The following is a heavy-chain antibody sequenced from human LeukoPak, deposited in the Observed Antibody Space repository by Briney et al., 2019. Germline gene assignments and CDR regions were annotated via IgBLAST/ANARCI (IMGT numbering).Heavy chain of an antibody. CDR1: GFTFNSYG. Sequence: GGSLRLSCAASGFTFNSYGMHWVRQAPGKGLEWVSNISGSGSGGNTYYADSVKGRFTISRDNSKNTLYLQMNSLRAEDTAVYYCAKTGAARFDSWGQGTLVTVSS. CDR2: ISGSGSGGNT. CDR3: AKTGAARFDS. J-gene: IGHJ4*02. D-gene: IGHD6-6*01. V-gene: IGHV3-23*01.